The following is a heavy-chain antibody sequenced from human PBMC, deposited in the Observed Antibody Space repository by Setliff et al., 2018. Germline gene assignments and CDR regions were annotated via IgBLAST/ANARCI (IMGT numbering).Heavy chain of an antibody. CDR1: GGSFSGYY. Sequence: SETLSLTCTVSGGSFSGYYWSWIRQPPGKGLEWIGEINHRGSTYYNPSLKSRVTISVDTSKNQFSLKLSSVTAADTAVYYCARGGEGALGIPYYGMDVWGQGTTVTVSS. CDR3: ARGGEGALGIPYYGMDV. J-gene: IGHJ6*02. V-gene: IGHV4-34*01. CDR2: INHRGST. D-gene: IGHD2-21*01.